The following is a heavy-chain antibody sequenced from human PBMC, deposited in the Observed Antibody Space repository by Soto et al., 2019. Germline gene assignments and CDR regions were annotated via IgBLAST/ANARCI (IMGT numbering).Heavy chain of an antibody. D-gene: IGHD6-19*01. J-gene: IGHJ6*02. CDR3: VKDDREAVAGAVHFYRMDV. CDR1: GFTFRWFA. Sequence: QVQLVESAGDVVQPGESLRLSCVASGFTFRWFAMLWVRQAPGKGLEWVAAVSYEGTTKPYSDDVKGRFTISRDNSRTTVDLQLDNLRREETAMYHGVKDDREAVAGAVHFYRMDVWRRGTSVSVSS. CDR2: VSYEGTTK. V-gene: IGHV3-30*18.